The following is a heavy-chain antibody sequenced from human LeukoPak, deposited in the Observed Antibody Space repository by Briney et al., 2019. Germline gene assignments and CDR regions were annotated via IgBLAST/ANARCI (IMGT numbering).Heavy chain of an antibody. D-gene: IGHD3-22*01. CDR2: INSDGSST. CDR3: ARAGGSSGHPHYYYYYGVDV. CDR1: GLTFSSNW. Sequence: GGSLRLSCAASGLTFSSNWMHWVRQAPGKGLVWVSRINSDGSSTRYADSVKGRFTISRDNAKNTLYLQMNSLRVEDTAVYYCARAGGSSGHPHYYYYYGVDVWGQGTTVTVSS. J-gene: IGHJ6*02. V-gene: IGHV3-74*01.